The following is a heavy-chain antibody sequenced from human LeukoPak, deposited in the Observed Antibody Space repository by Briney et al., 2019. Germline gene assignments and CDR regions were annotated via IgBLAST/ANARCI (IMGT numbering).Heavy chain of an antibody. Sequence: ASVKVSCKTSGYMFTTYGISWVRQAPGQGLEWMGWISGNNGDTNYAQNFQGRVTMTIDTSTSTAYMDLRSLRFDDTAVYYCARDEHSSSFVWFDPWGQGTLVTVSS. CDR2: ISGNNGDT. V-gene: IGHV1-18*01. CDR3: ARDEHSSSFVWFDP. J-gene: IGHJ5*02. D-gene: IGHD6-6*01. CDR1: GYMFTTYG.